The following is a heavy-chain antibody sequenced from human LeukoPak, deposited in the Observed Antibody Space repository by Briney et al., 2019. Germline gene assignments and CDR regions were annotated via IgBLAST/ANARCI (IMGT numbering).Heavy chain of an antibody. CDR2: MSYNGSNK. D-gene: IGHD3-3*01. V-gene: IGHV3-30*03. J-gene: IGHJ4*02. Sequence: GGSLRLSCVASGITLSNYGMHWVRQAPGKGLEWVAVMSYNGSNKYYADSVKGRFTISRDNSKNTLYLQMNSLRAEDTAVYYCARASIRFLEWLLSYFDYWGQGTLVTVSS. CDR3: ARASIRFLEWLLSYFDY. CDR1: GITLSNYG.